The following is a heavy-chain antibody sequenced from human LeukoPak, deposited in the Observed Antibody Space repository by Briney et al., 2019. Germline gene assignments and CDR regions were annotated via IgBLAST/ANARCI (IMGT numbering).Heavy chain of an antibody. D-gene: IGHD2-2*01. CDR3: ACGRLGYQLLSIPSAPPDY. V-gene: IGHV1-2*02. CDR1: GYSFADYY. J-gene: IGHJ4*02. Sequence: WASVKVSCKASGYSFADYYMHWVRQAPGQGLEWMGWIKPNSGDTRSAQKFQGRVIMTRGTSTGTAYMELSSLRYDDTAVYYCACGRLGYQLLSIPSAPPDYWGQGTLVTVSS. CDR2: IKPNSGDT.